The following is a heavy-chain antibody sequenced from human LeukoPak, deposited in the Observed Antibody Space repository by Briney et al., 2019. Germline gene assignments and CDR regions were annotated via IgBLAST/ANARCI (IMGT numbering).Heavy chain of an antibody. V-gene: IGHV3-30*18. CDR1: GFTFSSYG. CDR3: AKDQGYCSGGSCYLFDY. CDR2: ISYDGSNK. J-gene: IGHJ4*02. Sequence: GGSLRLSCAASGFTFSSYGMHWVRQAPGKGLEWVAVISYDGSNKYYADSVKGRFTISRDNSKNTLYLQMNSLRAEDTAVYYCAKDQGYCSGGSCYLFDYWGQGTLVTVS. D-gene: IGHD2-15*01.